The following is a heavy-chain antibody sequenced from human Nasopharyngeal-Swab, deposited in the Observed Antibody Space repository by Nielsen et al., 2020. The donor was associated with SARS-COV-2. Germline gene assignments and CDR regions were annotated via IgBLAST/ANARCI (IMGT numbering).Heavy chain of an antibody. J-gene: IGHJ4*02. CDR3: SRIPRVGGYSYGYDY. D-gene: IGHD5-18*01. V-gene: IGHV1-2*06. Sequence: WVRQAPGQGLEWMGRIPPTRGGPTYAPKFLGRVTLTRDTSRSTGIMELSGLQSDDTAVYFCSRIPRVGGYSYGYDYWGQGTLVTVSS. CDR2: IPPTRGGP.